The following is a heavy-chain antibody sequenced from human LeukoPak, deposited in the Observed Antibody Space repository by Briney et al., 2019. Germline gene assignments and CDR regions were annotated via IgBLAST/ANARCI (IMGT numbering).Heavy chain of an antibody. D-gene: IGHD3-22*01. CDR1: GFTFSSYE. CDR3: ASSGYYFDY. Sequence: GGSLRLSCAASGFTFSSYEMNWVRQAPGKGLEWLSYITSSGTTIYYADSVRGRFTISRDNTKNSLYLQMNSLRAEGTAVYYCASSGYYFDYWGQGTLVTVSS. J-gene: IGHJ4*02. CDR2: ITSSGTTI. V-gene: IGHV3-48*03.